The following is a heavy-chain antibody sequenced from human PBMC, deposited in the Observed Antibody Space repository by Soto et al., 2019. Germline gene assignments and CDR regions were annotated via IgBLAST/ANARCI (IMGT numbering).Heavy chain of an antibody. CDR2: IIPIFGTA. CDR1: GGTFSSYA. CDR3: AVVPAATYGMDV. Sequence: SVKVSCKASGGTFSSYAISWVRQAPGQGLEWMGGIIPIFGTANYAQKFQGRVTITADESTSTAYMELSSLRSEDTAVYYCAVVPAATYGMDVWGQGATVTVSS. D-gene: IGHD2-2*01. V-gene: IGHV1-69*13. J-gene: IGHJ6*02.